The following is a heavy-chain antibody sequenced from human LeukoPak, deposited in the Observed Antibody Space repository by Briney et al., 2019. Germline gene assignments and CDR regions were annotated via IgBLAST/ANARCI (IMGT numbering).Heavy chain of an antibody. CDR3: ARGPARDHDASDI. J-gene: IGHJ3*02. CDR1: GFTFSSYS. Sequence: VGSLRLSCAASGFTFSSYSMNWVRQAPGKGLEWVSSISSSSSYIYYADSVKGRFTISRDNAKNSLYLQMNSLRAEDTAVYYCARGPARDHDASDIWGQGTMVTVSS. D-gene: IGHD5-24*01. V-gene: IGHV3-21*01. CDR2: ISSSSSYI.